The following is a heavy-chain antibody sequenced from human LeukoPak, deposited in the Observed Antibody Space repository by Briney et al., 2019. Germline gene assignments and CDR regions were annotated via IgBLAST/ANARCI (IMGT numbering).Heavy chain of an antibody. V-gene: IGHV3-7*01. D-gene: IGHD1-1*01. CDR1: GFTFSRYW. Sequence: VGSLRVSCAASGFTFSRYWMSWVRQAPGKGMECVANIKEDGSEKFYVDSVKGRFSMPRDNARNSLYLQMNSLRAEDTAVYYCARGVPTGIDYFDYWGQGTLVTVSS. J-gene: IGHJ4*02. CDR3: ARGVPTGIDYFDY. CDR2: IKEDGSEK.